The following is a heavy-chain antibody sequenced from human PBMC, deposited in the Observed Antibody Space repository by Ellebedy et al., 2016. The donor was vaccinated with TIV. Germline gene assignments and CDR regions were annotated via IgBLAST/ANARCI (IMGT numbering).Heavy chain of an antibody. J-gene: IGHJ4*02. CDR1: GFTFSDYY. V-gene: IGHV3-11*05. Sequence: GESLKISCAASGFTFSDYYMSWIRQAPGKGLEWVSYISSSSSYIYYADSVKGRFTISRDNAKNSLYLQMNSLRAEDTALYYCAKDLYHDYGGNGRGNYFENWGQGTLVTVSS. CDR2: ISSSSSYI. CDR3: AKDLYHDYGGNGRGNYFEN. D-gene: IGHD4-23*01.